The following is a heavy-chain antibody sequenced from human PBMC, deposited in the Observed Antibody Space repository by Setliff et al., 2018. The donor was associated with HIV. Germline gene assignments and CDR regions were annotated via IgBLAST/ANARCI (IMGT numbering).Heavy chain of an antibody. CDR3: ARGKSPDKGGIAAAGTFDY. D-gene: IGHD6-13*01. CDR1: GGSFNTYS. V-gene: IGHV1-69*10. J-gene: IGHJ4*02. Sequence: ASVKVSCKTSGGSFNTYSVSWVRQAPGQGLEWMGGIITSLGGVTKYAQKFQGRVTITADESTSTAYMELSSLRSEDTAVYYCARGKSPDKGGIAAAGTFDYWGQGTLVTVSS. CDR2: IITSLGGVT.